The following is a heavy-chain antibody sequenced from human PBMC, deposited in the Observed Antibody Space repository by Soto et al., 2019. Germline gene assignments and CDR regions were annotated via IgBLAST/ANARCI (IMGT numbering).Heavy chain of an antibody. CDR2: IYPGDSDV. CDR1: GYRFSTYW. CDR3: ATTASYGGSSDY. D-gene: IGHD2-15*01. V-gene: IGHV5-51*01. J-gene: IGHJ4*02. Sequence: PGESLKISCKGSGYRFSTYWIVWVRQMPGKGLEWMGIIYPGDSDVRYSPSFQGQVTISADKSISTAYLQWSSLKASDTAKYYCATTASYGGSSDYWVQGTLVTVSS.